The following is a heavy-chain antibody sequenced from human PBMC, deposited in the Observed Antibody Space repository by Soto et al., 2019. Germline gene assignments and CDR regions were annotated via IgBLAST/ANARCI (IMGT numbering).Heavy chain of an antibody. CDR2: FDPEDGET. CDR1: GYTLTELS. Sequence: ASVKVSCKVSGYTLTELSMHWVRQAPGKGLEWMGGFDPEDGETIYAQKLQGRVTMTEDTSTDTANIELSSLRSEDTAVYYCATPRRLYCSGGSCYPAFEYFQHWGQGTLVTVSS. CDR3: ATPRRLYCSGGSCYPAFEYFQH. D-gene: IGHD2-15*01. J-gene: IGHJ1*01. V-gene: IGHV1-24*01.